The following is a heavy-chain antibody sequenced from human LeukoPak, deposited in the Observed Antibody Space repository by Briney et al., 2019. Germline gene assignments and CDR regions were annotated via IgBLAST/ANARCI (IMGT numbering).Heavy chain of an antibody. D-gene: IGHD3-3*01. CDR2: IYYSGST. J-gene: IGHJ4*02. Sequence: SETLSLTCTVSGGSISSYYWSWIRQPPGKGLEWIGYIYYSGSTNYNPSLKSRVTISVDTSKNQFSLKLSSVTAADTAVYYCARVRGDFWSGYLGSFDYWGQGTLVTVFS. CDR1: GGSISSYY. CDR3: ARVRGDFWSGYLGSFDY. V-gene: IGHV4-59*01.